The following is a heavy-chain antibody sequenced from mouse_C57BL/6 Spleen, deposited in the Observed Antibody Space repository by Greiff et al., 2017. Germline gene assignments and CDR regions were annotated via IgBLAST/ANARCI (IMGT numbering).Heavy chain of an antibody. CDR3: ARWDLGYCDV. V-gene: IGHV1-82*01. J-gene: IGHJ1*03. CDR2: IYPGDGDT. CDR1: GYAFSSSW. D-gene: IGHD4-1*01. Sequence: VQLQQSGPELVKPGASVKISCKASGYAFSSSWMNWVKQRPGKGLEWIGRIYPGDGDTNYNGKFKGKATLTADKSSSTAYMQLSSLTSEDSAVYFCARWDLGYCDVWGTGTTVTVSS.